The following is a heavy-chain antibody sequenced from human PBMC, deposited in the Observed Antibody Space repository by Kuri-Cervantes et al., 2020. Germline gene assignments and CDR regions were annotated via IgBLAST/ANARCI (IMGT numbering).Heavy chain of an antibody. D-gene: IGHD3-3*01. J-gene: IGHJ6*02. V-gene: IGHV3-7*01. CDR2: IKQDGSEK. Sequence: GGSLRLSCAASGFTLSSYAMHWVRQAPGKGLEWVANIKQDGSEKYYVDSVKGRFTISRDNAKNSLYLQMNSLRAEDTAVYYCARALARNYDFWSGYYYYYYYGMDVWGQGTTVTVSS. CDR3: ARALARNYDFWSGYYYYYYYGMDV. CDR1: GFTLSSYA.